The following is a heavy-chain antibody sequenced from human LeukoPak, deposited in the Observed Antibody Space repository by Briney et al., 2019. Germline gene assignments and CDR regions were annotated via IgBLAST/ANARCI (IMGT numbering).Heavy chain of an antibody. D-gene: IGHD3-16*01. V-gene: IGHV3-48*03. Sequence: GGSLRLSCAASGFTFSSYEMNWVRQAPGKGLEWVSYISSSGSTIYYADSVKGRFTISRGNAKNSLHLQMNSLRAEDTAVYYCARGRGDYFDYWGQGTLVTVSS. CDR3: ARGRGDYFDY. J-gene: IGHJ4*02. CDR1: GFTFSSYE. CDR2: ISSSGSTI.